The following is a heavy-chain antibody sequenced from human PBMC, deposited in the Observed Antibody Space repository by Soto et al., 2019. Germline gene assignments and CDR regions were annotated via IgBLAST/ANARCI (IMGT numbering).Heavy chain of an antibody. J-gene: IGHJ6*02. CDR1: VFTFSTYG. V-gene: IGHV3-30*18. CDR2: ISYDGINK. D-gene: IGHD2-2*01. CDR3: AKGQHCSTTSCYFYHYGMDV. Sequence: PGGSLRLSCVASVFTFSTYGMHWVRQAPGKGLEWVAVISYDGINKYYADSVKGRLTISRDNSKNTVYLQMNSLRGEDTAVYYCAKGQHCSTTSCYFYHYGMDVWGQGTTVTVSS.